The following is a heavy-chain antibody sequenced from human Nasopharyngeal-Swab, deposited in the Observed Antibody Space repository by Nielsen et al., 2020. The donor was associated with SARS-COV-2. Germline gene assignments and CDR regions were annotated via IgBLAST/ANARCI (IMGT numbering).Heavy chain of an antibody. CDR3: ARAPIAGGTFDY. D-gene: IGHD6-13*01. CDR1: GYTFTSYD. V-gene: IGHV1-2*06. J-gene: IGHJ4*02. Sequence: ASVKVSCKASGYTFTSYDINWVRQAPGQGLEWMGRINPNSGGTNSAQKFQGRVTMTRDTSISTAYMELSRLRSDDTAVYYCARAPIAGGTFDYWGQGTLVTVSS. CDR2: INPNSGGT.